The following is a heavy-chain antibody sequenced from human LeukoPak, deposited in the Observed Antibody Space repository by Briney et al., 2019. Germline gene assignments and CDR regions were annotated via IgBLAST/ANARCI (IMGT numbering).Heavy chain of an antibody. J-gene: IGHJ6*03. V-gene: IGHV3-21*01. D-gene: IGHD2-2*01. CDR2: ISSSSSYI. CDR1: GFTFSSYS. Sequence: PGGSLRLSCAASGFTFSSYSMNWVRQAPGKGLKWVSSISSSSSYIYYADSVKGRFTISRDNAKNSLYLQMNSLRAEDTAVYYCALHRYCSSTSCQYYYMDVWGKGTTVTISS. CDR3: ALHRYCSSTSCQYYYMDV.